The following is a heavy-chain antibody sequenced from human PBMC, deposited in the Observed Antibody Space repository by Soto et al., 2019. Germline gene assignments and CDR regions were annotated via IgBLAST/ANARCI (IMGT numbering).Heavy chain of an antibody. CDR1: GGSFSGYY. D-gene: IGHD6-13*01. Sequence: KQSPTLSLTCAVYGGSFSGYYWSWIRQPPGKGLEWIGEINHSGSTNYNPSLKSRVTISVDTSKNQFSLKLSSVTAADTAVYYCARGVVAAAVDYWGQGTLVTVSS. V-gene: IGHV4-34*01. J-gene: IGHJ4*02. CDR2: INHSGST. CDR3: ARGVVAAAVDY.